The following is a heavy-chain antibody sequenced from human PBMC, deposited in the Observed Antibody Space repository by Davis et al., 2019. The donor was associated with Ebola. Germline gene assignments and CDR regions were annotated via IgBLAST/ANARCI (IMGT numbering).Heavy chain of an antibody. D-gene: IGHD6-13*01. Sequence: ASVKVSCKASGFILTNYAIHWVRQAPGQRLEWMGWVHGGNGNTKYSQRFQGRVTMTRNTSINTAYMELSGLRSDDTAVYYCARGSSSWYGDRYNWFDPWGQGTLVTVSS. CDR1: GFILTNYA. CDR3: ARGSSSWYGDRYNWFDP. CDR2: VHGGNGNT. J-gene: IGHJ5*02. V-gene: IGHV1-3*01.